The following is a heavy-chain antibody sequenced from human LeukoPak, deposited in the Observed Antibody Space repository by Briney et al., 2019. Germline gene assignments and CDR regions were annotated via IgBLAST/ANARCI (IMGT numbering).Heavy chain of an antibody. J-gene: IGHJ4*02. CDR3: ARHSPPSRYSVSVLYYFDY. CDR1: GGSISSSSYY. D-gene: IGHD5/OR15-5a*01. Sequence: ETLSLTCTVSGGSISSSSYYWGWIRQPPGKGLEWIAGFYYRGSSDYNPSLKSRDTLSLDTSHNQFSLTLSSVTAPDSAVYYCARHSPPSRYSVSVLYYFDYWGQGTLVTVSS. CDR2: FYYRGSS. V-gene: IGHV4-39*01.